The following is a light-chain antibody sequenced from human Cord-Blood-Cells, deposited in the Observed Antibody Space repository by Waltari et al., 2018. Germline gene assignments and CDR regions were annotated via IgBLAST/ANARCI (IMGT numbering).Light chain of an antibody. V-gene: IGKV3-20*01. Sequence: EIVLTPSPGTLSLSPGESATLPYRASYSFSSSYLAWYQQKPGQAPRLLIYGASSRATGIPDRFSGSGSGTDFTLTSSRLEPEDFAVYYCQQYGSSLITFGQGTRLEIK. CDR3: QQYGSSLIT. CDR1: YSFSSSY. J-gene: IGKJ5*01. CDR2: GAS.